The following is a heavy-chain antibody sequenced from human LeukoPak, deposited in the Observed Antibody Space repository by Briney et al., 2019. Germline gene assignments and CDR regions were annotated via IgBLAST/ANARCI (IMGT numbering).Heavy chain of an antibody. V-gene: IGHV1-24*01. Sequence: EASVKVSCTVSGYTLTELSMHWVRQAPGKGLEWMGGFDPEDGETIYAQKFQGRVTMTEDTSTDTAYMELSSLRSEDTAVYYCARGAPIVGATTLDYWGQGTLVTVSS. CDR1: GYTLTELS. J-gene: IGHJ4*02. CDR3: ARGAPIVGATTLDY. D-gene: IGHD1-26*01. CDR2: FDPEDGET.